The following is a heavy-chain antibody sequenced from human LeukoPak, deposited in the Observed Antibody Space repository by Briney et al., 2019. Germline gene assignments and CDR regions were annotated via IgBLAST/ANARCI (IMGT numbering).Heavy chain of an antibody. Sequence: SSETLSLTCTVSGASITRTYWSWIRQPPGRGLESVGYVYDTGDTSYNPSLKSRVTMSLDTSKNQFFLTLTSVTAADTAIYYCARRATSGNYQMLHFDSWGQGILVTVSS. V-gene: IGHV4-59*08. CDR1: GASITRTY. CDR2: VYDTGDT. CDR3: ARRATSGNYQMLHFDS. J-gene: IGHJ4*01. D-gene: IGHD2-2*01.